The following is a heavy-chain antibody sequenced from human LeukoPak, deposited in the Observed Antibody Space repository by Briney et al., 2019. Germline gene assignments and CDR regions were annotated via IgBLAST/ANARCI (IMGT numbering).Heavy chain of an antibody. CDR3: AREAATLTMIVVASPNDAFDI. CDR1: GFTFSSYW. CDR2: IKQDGSEK. Sequence: GGSLRLSCAASGFTFSSYWMSWVRQAPGKGLEWVANIKQDGSEKYYVDSVKGRFTISRDNAKNSLYLQMNSLRAEDTAVYYCAREAATLTMIVVASPNDAFDIWGQGTMVTVSS. J-gene: IGHJ3*02. D-gene: IGHD3-22*01. V-gene: IGHV3-7*01.